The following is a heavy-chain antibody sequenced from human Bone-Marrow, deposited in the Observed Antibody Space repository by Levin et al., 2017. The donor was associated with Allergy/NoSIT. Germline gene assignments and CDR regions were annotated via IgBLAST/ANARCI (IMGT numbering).Heavy chain of an antibody. Sequence: ASVKVSCTTSGFTFSSYSFNWVRQAPGQGLEWLGRINVYSGNTHHAQNFQGRLTMTTDTSTNTAYMELRSLRSDDTAVYFCVRDGAFSSSWYERHYFDYWGQGTLVTVTS. J-gene: IGHJ4*02. CDR3: VRDGAFSSSWYERHYFDY. CDR2: INVYSGNT. CDR1: GFTFSSYS. V-gene: IGHV1-18*01. D-gene: IGHD2-2*01.